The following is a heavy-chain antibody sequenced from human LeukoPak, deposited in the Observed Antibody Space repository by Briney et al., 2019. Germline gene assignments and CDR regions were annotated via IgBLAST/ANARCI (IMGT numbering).Heavy chain of an antibody. Sequence: GGSLRLSCAASGFTFSSCSMNWVRQAPGKGLEWVSSISSSSSYIYYADSVKGRFTISRDNAKNSLYLQMNSLRAEDTAVYYCAELGITMIGGVWGKGTTVAISS. CDR1: GFTFSSCS. J-gene: IGHJ6*04. CDR2: ISSSSSYI. CDR3: AELGITMIGGV. V-gene: IGHV3-21*01. D-gene: IGHD3-10*02.